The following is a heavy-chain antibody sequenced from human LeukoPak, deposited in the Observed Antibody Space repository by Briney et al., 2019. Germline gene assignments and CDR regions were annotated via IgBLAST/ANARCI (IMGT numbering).Heavy chain of an antibody. CDR2: IYHSGST. Sequence: SETLSPTCTVSGYSISSGYYWGWIRQPPGKGLEWIGSIYHSGSTYYNPSLKSRVTISVDTSKNQFSLKLSSVTAADTAVYYCARRPPPLNSSSWYSWGQGTLVTVSS. V-gene: IGHV4-38-2*02. CDR3: ARRPPPLNSSSWYS. J-gene: IGHJ4*02. D-gene: IGHD6-13*01. CDR1: GYSISSGYY.